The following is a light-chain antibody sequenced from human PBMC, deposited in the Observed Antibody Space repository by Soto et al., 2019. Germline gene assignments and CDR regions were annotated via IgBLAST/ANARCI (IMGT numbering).Light chain of an antibody. Sequence: AIQLTQSPSSLSASVGDRVTISCRASQGIGNDLAWYQQKPGKAPRLLIFAASNLQSGVPSRFSGSGSGTDFTLTISRLQPEDFATYYCLQLYNFSWTFGQGTKVAIK. CDR2: AAS. V-gene: IGKV1-6*01. J-gene: IGKJ1*01. CDR3: LQLYNFSWT. CDR1: QGIGND.